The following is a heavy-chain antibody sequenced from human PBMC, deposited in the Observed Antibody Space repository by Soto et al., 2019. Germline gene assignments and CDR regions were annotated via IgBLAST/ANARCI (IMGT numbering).Heavy chain of an antibody. CDR3: TKDAGWEHAN. Sequence: EVQLLESGGDLVRPGGSLRLSCATSGFTFSTSGMSWVRQAPGKGLEWLSGITGSGDTTYYADSVKGRFTISRDNSKNTLYLQMNSLRAEDTAVYYCTKDAGWEHANWGQGTQVTVSS. CDR2: ITGSGDTT. CDR1: GFTFSTSG. J-gene: IGHJ4*02. V-gene: IGHV3-23*01. D-gene: IGHD1-1*01.